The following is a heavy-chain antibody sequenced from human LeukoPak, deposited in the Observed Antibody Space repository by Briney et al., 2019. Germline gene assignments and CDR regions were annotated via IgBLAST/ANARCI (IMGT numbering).Heavy chain of an antibody. CDR3: AGSITIFGVLDY. D-gene: IGHD3-3*01. CDR1: GGSISSYY. J-gene: IGHJ4*02. V-gene: IGHV4-59*01. Sequence: PSETLSLTCTVSGGSISSYYWSWIRQPPVKGLEWIGYIYYSGSTNYNPSLKSRVTISVDTSKNQFSLKLSSVTAADTAVYYCAGSITIFGVLDYWGQGTLVTVSS. CDR2: IYYSGST.